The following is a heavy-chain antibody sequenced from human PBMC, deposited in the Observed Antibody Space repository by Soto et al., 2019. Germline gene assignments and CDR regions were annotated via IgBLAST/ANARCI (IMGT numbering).Heavy chain of an antibody. J-gene: IGHJ6*02. Sequence: SETRSLTCAVSGGSISSSHWWSWVRQPPGKGLEWIGEIYHSGSTHYNPSLKSRVTISVDKSKNQFSLKLSSVTAADTAVYYCRGSSWYRYYYGMDVWGQGTTVT. V-gene: IGHV4-4*02. CDR3: RGSSWYRYYYGMDV. D-gene: IGHD6-13*01. CDR2: IYHSGST. CDR1: GGSISSSHW.